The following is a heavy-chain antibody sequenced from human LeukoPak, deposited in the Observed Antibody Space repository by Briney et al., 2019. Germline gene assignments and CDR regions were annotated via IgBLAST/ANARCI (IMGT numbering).Heavy chain of an antibody. D-gene: IGHD3-3*02. CDR3: ARHGPGVPILAISGVTRWFDP. CDR2: NHHSGST. CDR1: GASISSSHW. Sequence: SETLSLTCAVSGASISSSHWWSWVRQPPGKGLEWIGENHHSGSTNYNPSLKSRVTISVDTSKNQFSLKMTSVTAADTAVYYCARHGPGVPILAISGVTRWFDPWGQGTLVTVSS. V-gene: IGHV4-4*02. J-gene: IGHJ5*02.